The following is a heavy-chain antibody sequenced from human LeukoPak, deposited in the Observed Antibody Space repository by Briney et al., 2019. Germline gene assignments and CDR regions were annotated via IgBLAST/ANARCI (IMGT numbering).Heavy chain of an antibody. J-gene: IGHJ5*02. V-gene: IGHV1-2*02. Sequence: GASVKVSCKASGYTFTGYYMHWVRQAPGQGLEWMGWINPNSGGTNYAQKFQGRVTMTRDTSISTAYMELSRLRSDDTAVYYCAREQCSGGSCYRGHWFDPWGQGTLVTVSS. CDR2: INPNSGGT. CDR3: AREQCSGGSCYRGHWFDP. D-gene: IGHD2-15*01. CDR1: GYTFTGYY.